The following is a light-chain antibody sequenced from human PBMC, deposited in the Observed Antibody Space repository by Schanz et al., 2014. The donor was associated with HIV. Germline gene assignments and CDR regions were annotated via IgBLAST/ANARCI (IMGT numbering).Light chain of an antibody. CDR3: SSYTTSSTPV. J-gene: IGLJ2*01. Sequence: QSALTQPSSVSGSPGQSITLSCHGSSGDRGPYDYLPRHQQHPGQAPKLLIYDVTYRPLGISKRFSGSKSAYTASLTISGLQPEDEADYYCSSYTTSSTPVFGAGTQLTVL. CDR1: SGDRGPYDY. CDR2: DVT. V-gene: IGLV2-14*03.